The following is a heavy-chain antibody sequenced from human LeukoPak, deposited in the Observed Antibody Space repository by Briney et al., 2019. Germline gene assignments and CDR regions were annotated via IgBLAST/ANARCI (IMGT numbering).Heavy chain of an antibody. D-gene: IGHD5-18*01. J-gene: IGHJ6*03. Sequence: ASVKVSCKASGGTFSSYAISWVRQAPGQGLEWMGGIIPIFGTANYARKFQGRVTITADESTSTAYMELSSLRSEDTAVYYCARANSGYSYGYTYYYYYYMDVWGKGTTVTVSS. CDR2: IIPIFGTA. CDR3: ARANSGYSYGYTYYYYYYMDV. CDR1: GGTFSSYA. V-gene: IGHV1-69*13.